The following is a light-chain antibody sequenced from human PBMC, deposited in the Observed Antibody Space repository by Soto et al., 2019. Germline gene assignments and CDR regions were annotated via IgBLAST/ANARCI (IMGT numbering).Light chain of an antibody. V-gene: IGKV1-17*01. CDR1: QYIGSY. Sequence: IQMTQSPSSLSASVGDTVSVTCRASQYIGSYLNWFQQKPGQAPQRLISVTPNLESGVPPRFSGSGSGTEFILTISSLQPEDSATYYCLQHKTYPYSFGQGTKVDIK. CDR2: VTP. J-gene: IGKJ2*03. CDR3: LQHKTYPYS.